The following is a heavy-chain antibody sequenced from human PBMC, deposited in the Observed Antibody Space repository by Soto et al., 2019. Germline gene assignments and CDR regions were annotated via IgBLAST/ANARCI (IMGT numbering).Heavy chain of an antibody. Sequence: SGPTLVNPPQTLTLTCPISGFSLSTSGTSVSWIRQPPGQALEWLALIDWDDDKYYSTSLKTRLNTSKDTSKNQVVLTMTNMEPVDTATYYCARTCGRKAARPGDWFDPWGQGTLVTVSS. CDR3: ARTCGRKAARPGDWFDP. J-gene: IGHJ5*02. D-gene: IGHD6-6*01. CDR2: IDWDDDK. CDR1: GFSLSTSGTS. V-gene: IGHV2-70*01.